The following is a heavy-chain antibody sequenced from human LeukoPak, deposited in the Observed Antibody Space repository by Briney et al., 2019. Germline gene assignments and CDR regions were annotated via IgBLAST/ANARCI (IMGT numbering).Heavy chain of an antibody. Sequence: GGALRVSCVLSGLTFSDAWTSRGRPALGGGLERVGRIRNDRITYYAAPVQGRFTISRDNSKNTFYMQMNSVRTEGTGMYFCTWVATIFTVDYWGQGTLVTVSS. D-gene: IGHD5-12*01. CDR2: IRNDRIT. J-gene: IGHJ4*02. V-gene: IGHV3-15*01. CDR3: TWVATIFTVDY. CDR1: GLTFSDAW.